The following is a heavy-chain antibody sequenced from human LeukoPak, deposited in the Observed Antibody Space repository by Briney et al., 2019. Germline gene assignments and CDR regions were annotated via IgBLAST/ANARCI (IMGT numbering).Heavy chain of an antibody. CDR2: MYPIRGDT. V-gene: IGHV1-8*03. J-gene: IGHJ6*03. CDR1: GYSFTRYD. CDR3: ARGLWGDFWSGDYYYYYMDV. Sequence: ASVKVSCKASGYSFTRYDINWVRQATGQWLEWMGWMYPIRGDTGYAQKFQGRVTITRNTSISTAYMELSSLRSEDTAVYYCARGLWGDFWSGDYYYYYMDVWGKGTTVTVSS. D-gene: IGHD3-3*01.